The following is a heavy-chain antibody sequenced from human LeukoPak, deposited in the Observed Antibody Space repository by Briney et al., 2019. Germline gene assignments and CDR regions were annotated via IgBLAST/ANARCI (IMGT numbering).Heavy chain of an antibody. V-gene: IGHV4-59*01. CDR3: ARGSGSSSGWWTRHYFDY. CDR1: GGSISSYY. J-gene: IGHJ4*02. CDR2: MYYSGST. Sequence: SETLSLTCTVSGGSISSYYWGWIRQPPGKGLEWIGYMYYSGSTNYNPSLKSRVTISVDTSKNQFSLKLSSVTAADTAVYYCARGSGSSSGWWTRHYFDYWGQGTLVTVSS. D-gene: IGHD6-19*01.